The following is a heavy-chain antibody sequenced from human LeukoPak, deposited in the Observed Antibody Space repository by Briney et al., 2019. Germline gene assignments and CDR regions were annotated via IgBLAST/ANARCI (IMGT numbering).Heavy chain of an antibody. J-gene: IGHJ4*02. CDR3: ARGARWAYYFDY. D-gene: IGHD4-23*01. CDR2: ISTRDNTI. V-gene: IGHV3-11*01. Sequence: GGSLRLSCAASGFTFSDYNMRWIRQTPGKGLEWLSYISTRDNTIQYADSVKGRFTISRDNANNSVFLQMNNLRAEDSAIYYCARGARWAYYFDYWGQGSLVTVSS. CDR1: GFTFSDYN.